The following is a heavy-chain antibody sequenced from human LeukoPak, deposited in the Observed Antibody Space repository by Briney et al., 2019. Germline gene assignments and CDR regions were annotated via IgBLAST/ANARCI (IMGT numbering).Heavy chain of an antibody. D-gene: IGHD3-9*01. CDR2: VFHSGRT. CDR3: ARAEGLGNYDILTGYGVFDY. CDR1: GGSISSGNW. Sequence: SETLSLTCVVSGGSISSGNWWSWVRQPPGEGLEWIGEVFHSGRTTYNPSLRSRVTMSIDNSKNQFSLKLTSVTAADTAVYYCARAEGLGNYDILTGYGVFDYWGQGTLVTVSS. J-gene: IGHJ4*02. V-gene: IGHV4-4*02.